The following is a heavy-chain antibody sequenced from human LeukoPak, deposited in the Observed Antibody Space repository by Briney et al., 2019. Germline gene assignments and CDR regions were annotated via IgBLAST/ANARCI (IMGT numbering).Heavy chain of an antibody. V-gene: IGHV3-9*01. Sequence: GRSLRLSCAASGFTFDDYAMHWVRQAPGKGLEWVSGISWNSGSIGYADSVKGRFTISRDNAKNPLYLQMNSLRAEDTALYYCAKDIPGGHWGQGTLVTVSS. CDR3: AKDIPGGH. J-gene: IGHJ4*02. CDR2: ISWNSGSI. CDR1: GFTFDDYA.